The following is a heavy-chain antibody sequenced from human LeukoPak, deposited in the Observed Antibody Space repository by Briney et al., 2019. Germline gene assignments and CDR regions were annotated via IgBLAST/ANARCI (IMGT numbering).Heavy chain of an antibody. CDR2: IYHSGST. CDR1: GGSISSGGYY. CDR3: ARERPAITTTIWGQVNGPLDY. Sequence: SETLSLTCTVSGGSISSGGYYWSWIRQPPGKGLEWIGYIYHSGSTYYNPSLKSRVTISVDRSKNQFSLKLSSVTAADTAVYYCARERPAITTTIWGQVNGPLDYWGQGTLVSVSS. D-gene: IGHD7-27*01. V-gene: IGHV4-30-2*01. J-gene: IGHJ4*02.